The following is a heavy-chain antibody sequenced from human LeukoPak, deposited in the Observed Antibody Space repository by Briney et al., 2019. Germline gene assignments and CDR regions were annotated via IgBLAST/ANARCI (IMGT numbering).Heavy chain of an antibody. CDR2: IDTTGDT. CDR1: GFTFSTYD. Sequence: PGGSLRLSCAASGFTFSTYDMHWVRQATGKGLEWVSAIDTTGDTYYPGSVKGRFTISRENAKNSLYLQMSSLRAEDTAVYYCAREERDGYNYYWYFDLWGRGTLVTVSS. CDR3: AREERDGYNYYWYFDL. V-gene: IGHV3-13*01. J-gene: IGHJ2*01. D-gene: IGHD5-24*01.